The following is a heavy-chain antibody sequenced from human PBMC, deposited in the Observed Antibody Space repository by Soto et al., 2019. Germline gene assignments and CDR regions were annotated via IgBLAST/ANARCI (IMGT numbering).Heavy chain of an antibody. CDR1: GFNFINHG. D-gene: IGHD6-19*01. V-gene: IGHV3-30*18. CDR3: AKAVGGWYSGRHYYYMDV. J-gene: IGHJ6*03. CDR2: ISHDGRDK. Sequence: QVQLVESGGGVVQPGRSLRLSCAASGFNFINHGMHWVRQAPGKGLEWVAVISHDGRDKYYVDSVKGRFTISRDNSKSTLELQMNSLRPEDTAVYFCAKAVGGWYSGRHYYYMDVWGKGTTVTVSS.